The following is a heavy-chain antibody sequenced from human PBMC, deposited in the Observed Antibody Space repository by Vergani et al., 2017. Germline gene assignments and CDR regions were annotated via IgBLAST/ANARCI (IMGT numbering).Heavy chain of an antibody. CDR2: INHSGST. J-gene: IGHJ4*02. CDR1: GGSFSGYY. CDR3: ARIVVVVAATLYYFDY. Sequence: QVQLQQWGAGLLKPSETLSLTCAVYGGSFSGYYWSWIRQPPGKGLEWIGEINHSGSTNYNPSLKSRVTISVDTSKNQFSLKLSSVPAADTAVYYCARIVVVVAATLYYFDYWGQGTLVTVSS. V-gene: IGHV4-34*01. D-gene: IGHD2-15*01.